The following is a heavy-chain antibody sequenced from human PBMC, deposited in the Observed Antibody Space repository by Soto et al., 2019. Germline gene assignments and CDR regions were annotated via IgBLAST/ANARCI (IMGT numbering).Heavy chain of an antibody. D-gene: IGHD3-22*01. CDR2: ISGSGGST. J-gene: IGHJ3*02. Sequence: EVQLLESGGGLVQPGGSLRLSCAASGFTFSSYAMSWVRQAPGKGLEWVSAISGSGGSTYYADSVKGRFTISRDNSKTTLYLQMSSLRAEDTAVYYCAKDRVTMIVVVTGGAFDIWGQGTMVTVSS. CDR3: AKDRVTMIVVVTGGAFDI. CDR1: GFTFSSYA. V-gene: IGHV3-23*01.